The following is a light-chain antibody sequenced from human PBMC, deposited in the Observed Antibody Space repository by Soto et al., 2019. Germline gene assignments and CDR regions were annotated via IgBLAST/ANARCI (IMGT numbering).Light chain of an antibody. V-gene: IGKV1-5*03. CDR1: QSISTS. CDR3: QQYNTYSPT. Sequence: DTQMTQSPSTLPASVGDRVTITCRASQSISTSMAWYQQRPGTAPKLLIYKTSTLESGDPSRFSGSGSGTEFTLTISSLQPDDFATYYCQQYNTYSPTFGQGTKVEVK. J-gene: IGKJ1*01. CDR2: KTS.